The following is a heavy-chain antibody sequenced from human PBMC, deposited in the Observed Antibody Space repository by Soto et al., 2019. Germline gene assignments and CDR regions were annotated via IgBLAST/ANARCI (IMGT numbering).Heavy chain of an antibody. CDR2: IIPIFGTA. CDR3: AAPGTTVTTYGNYGMDV. D-gene: IGHD4-17*01. V-gene: IGHV1-69*13. CDR1: GGTFSSYA. J-gene: IGHJ6*02. Sequence: SVKVSCKASGGTFSSYAISWVRQAPGQGLEWMGGIIPIFGTANYAQKFQGRVTITADESTSTAYMELSSLRSEDTAVYYCAAPGTTVTTYGNYGMDVWGQGTTVTSP.